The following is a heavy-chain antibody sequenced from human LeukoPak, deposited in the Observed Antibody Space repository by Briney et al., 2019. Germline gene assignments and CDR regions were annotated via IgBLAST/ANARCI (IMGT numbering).Heavy chain of an antibody. CDR1: GGTFSSYA. J-gene: IGHJ2*01. CDR2: IIPIFGTA. Sequence: ADSVKVSCKASGGTFSSYAISWVRQSPGQGLEWMGGIIPIFGTANYAQKFQGRVTITADESTSTAYMELSSLRSEDTAVYYCARVPVAGYDILTGLGWYFDLWGRGTLVTVSS. D-gene: IGHD3-9*01. V-gene: IGHV1-69*13. CDR3: ARVPVAGYDILTGLGWYFDL.